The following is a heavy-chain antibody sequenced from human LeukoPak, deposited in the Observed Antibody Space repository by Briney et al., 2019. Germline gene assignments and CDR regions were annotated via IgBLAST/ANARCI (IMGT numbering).Heavy chain of an antibody. CDR2: ISSGSGYT. CDR1: GFTFSDHY. V-gene: IGHV3-11*05. Sequence: PGGSLRLSCAASGFTFSDHYMNWIRQAPGKGLEWVSYISSGSGYTHYADSVKGRFTISRDNAKNSLYLQMNSLRAEDTAVYYCARVVPGAMSADYWGQGTLVTISS. CDR3: ARVVPGAMSADY. J-gene: IGHJ4*02. D-gene: IGHD2-2*01.